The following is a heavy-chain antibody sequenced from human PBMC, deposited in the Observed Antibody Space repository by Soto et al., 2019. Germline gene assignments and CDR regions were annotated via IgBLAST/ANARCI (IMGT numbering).Heavy chain of an antibody. CDR1: GFTFSSCA. CDR2: ISGSGGST. D-gene: IGHD3-22*01. V-gene: IGHV3-23*01. J-gene: IGHJ4*02. CDR3: AKGYYDSSGYYYPFDY. Sequence: XXSLRLACAASGFTFSSCAMRWVPQAPGKGLEWVSAISGSGGSTYYADSVKGRFTISRDNSKNTLYLQMNSLRAEHTAVYYCAKGYYDSSGYYYPFDYWGQGTLVTVSS.